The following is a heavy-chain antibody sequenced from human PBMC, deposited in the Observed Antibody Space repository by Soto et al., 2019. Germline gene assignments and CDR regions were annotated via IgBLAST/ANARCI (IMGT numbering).Heavy chain of an antibody. CDR3: ARHSGIRYRYGSFFDY. Sequence: QVQLQESGPGLVKPSETLSLTCTVSGGSISSYYWSWIRQPPGKGLEWIGYIYYSGSTNYNPSLKSRVTISIDTAKNQFSLKLSSVTAADTAVYYCARHSGIRYRYGSFFDYWGQGTLVTVSS. D-gene: IGHD5-18*01. CDR1: GGSISSYY. V-gene: IGHV4-59*08. CDR2: IYYSGST. J-gene: IGHJ4*02.